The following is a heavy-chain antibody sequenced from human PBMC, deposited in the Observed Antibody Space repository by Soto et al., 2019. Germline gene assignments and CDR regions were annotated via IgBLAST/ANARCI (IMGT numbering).Heavy chain of an antibody. CDR1: GYTFTSYG. V-gene: IGHV1-18*01. J-gene: IGHJ6*03. CDR3: ARDSCSSTSCYYYYYMDV. Sequence: ASVKVSCKASGYTFTSYGISWVRQAPGQGLEWMGWISAYNGNTNYAQKLQGRVTMTTDTSTSTAYMELRSLRSDDTAVYYCARDSCSSTSCYYYYYMDVWGKGTPVTVSS. D-gene: IGHD2-2*01. CDR2: ISAYNGNT.